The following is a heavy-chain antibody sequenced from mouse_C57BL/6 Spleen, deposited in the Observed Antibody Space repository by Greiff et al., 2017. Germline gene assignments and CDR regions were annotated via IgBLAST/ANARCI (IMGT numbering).Heavy chain of an antibody. CDR3: ARGAIYDGYFLFDY. Sequence: VQLQQSGPELVKPGASVKISCKASGYTFTDYYMNWVKQSHGKSLEWIGDINPNNGGTSYNQKFKGKATLTVDKSSSTAYMELRSLTSEDSAVYYCARGAIYDGYFLFDYWGQGTTRTVSS. CDR2: INPNNGGT. J-gene: IGHJ2*01. CDR1: GYTFTDYY. D-gene: IGHD2-3*01. V-gene: IGHV1-26*01.